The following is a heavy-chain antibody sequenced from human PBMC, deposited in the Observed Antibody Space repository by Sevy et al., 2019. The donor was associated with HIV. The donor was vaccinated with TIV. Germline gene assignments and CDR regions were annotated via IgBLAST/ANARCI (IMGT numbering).Heavy chain of an antibody. CDR2: LNYDGSYT. CDR1: GFTFSSHW. D-gene: IGHD3-16*01. J-gene: IGHJ3*02. Sequence: GGSLRLSCAASGFTFSSHWMQWVRQAPGKGLVWVSRLNYDGSYTNYADSVKGRFTISRDNAKSTLYRPMNSLRAEDTALYYCARSKVGVGDAFDIWGQGTMVTVSS. CDR3: ARSKVGVGDAFDI. V-gene: IGHV3-74*01.